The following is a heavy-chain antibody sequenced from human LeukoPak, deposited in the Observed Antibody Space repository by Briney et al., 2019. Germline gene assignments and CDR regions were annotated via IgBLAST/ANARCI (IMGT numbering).Heavy chain of an antibody. J-gene: IGHJ4*02. D-gene: IGHD1-26*01. CDR1: GYTFTGYY. CDR3: ARDGNFDN. Sequence: ASVKVSCKASGYTFTGYYMHWERQAPGQGLEWMGWINPNSGDTNFAQKFQGRVTMTRDTSISAIYMELSRLRSDDTAVYYCARDGNFDNWGQGTLVTVSS. V-gene: IGHV1-2*02. CDR2: INPNSGDT.